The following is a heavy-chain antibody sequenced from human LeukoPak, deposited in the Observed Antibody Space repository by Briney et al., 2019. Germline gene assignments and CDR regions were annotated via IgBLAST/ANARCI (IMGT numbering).Heavy chain of an antibody. Sequence: GGSLRLSCAASGFTFRFYAMSWVRQAPGKGLEWVSYISSASNTIYYADSVKGRFTISRDNAKNSLYLQMNSLRAEDTAMYYCARDGWFGDNNWFDPWGQGTLVTVSS. V-gene: IGHV3-48*01. CDR3: ARDGWFGDNNWFDP. J-gene: IGHJ5*02. CDR2: ISSASNTI. CDR1: GFTFRFYA. D-gene: IGHD3-10*01.